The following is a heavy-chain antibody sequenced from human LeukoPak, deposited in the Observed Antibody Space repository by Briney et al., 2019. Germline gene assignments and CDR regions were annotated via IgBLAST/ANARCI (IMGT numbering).Heavy chain of an antibody. V-gene: IGHV3-30-3*02. Sequence: QAGGSLRLSCAASGFTFSSYAMHWVRQAPGKGLEWVAVISYDGSNKYYADSVKGRFTISRDNSKNTLYLQMNSLRAEDTAVYYCAKSPYDFWSGYLIFDYWGQGTLVTVSS. CDR2: ISYDGSNK. CDR1: GFTFSSYA. CDR3: AKSPYDFWSGYLIFDY. D-gene: IGHD3-3*01. J-gene: IGHJ4*02.